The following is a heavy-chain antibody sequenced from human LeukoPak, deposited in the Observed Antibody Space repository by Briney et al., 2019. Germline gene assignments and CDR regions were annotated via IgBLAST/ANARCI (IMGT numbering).Heavy chain of an antibody. CDR2: INSDGSST. J-gene: IGHJ5*02. Sequence: GGSLRLSCAASGFTFSSYWMHWVRQAPGKGLVWVSRINSDGSSTSYADSVKGRFTISRDNAKNTLYLQMNSLRAEDTAVYYCARDSDSGWYYSAQNWFDPWGQGTLVTVSS. V-gene: IGHV3-74*01. CDR3: ARDSDSGWYYSAQNWFDP. D-gene: IGHD6-19*01. CDR1: GFTFSSYW.